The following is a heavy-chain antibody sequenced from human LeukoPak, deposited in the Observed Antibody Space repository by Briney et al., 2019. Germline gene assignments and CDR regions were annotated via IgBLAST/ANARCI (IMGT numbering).Heavy chain of an antibody. Sequence: GGSLRLSCAASGFTFSGYAMHWVRQAPGKGLEWVAVISYDGSNKYYADSVKGRFTISRDNSKNTLYLQMNSLRAEDTAVYYCARATIRYFDWLSAFDIWGQGTMVTVSS. CDR3: ARATIRYFDWLSAFDI. CDR1: GFTFSGYA. V-gene: IGHV3-30-3*01. CDR2: ISYDGSNK. D-gene: IGHD3-9*01. J-gene: IGHJ3*02.